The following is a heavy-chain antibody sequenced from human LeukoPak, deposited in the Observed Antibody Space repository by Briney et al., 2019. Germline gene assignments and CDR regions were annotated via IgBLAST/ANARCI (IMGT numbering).Heavy chain of an antibody. CDR3: ASIYSGYAIFDY. V-gene: IGHV3-48*03. CDR2: ISSSGSTI. Sequence: GGSLRLSCAASGFTFSSYEMNWVRQAPGKGLEWVSYISSSGSTIYYADSVKGRFTISRDNAKNSLYLQMNSLRAEDTAVYYCASIYSGYAIFDYWGQGTLVTVSS. D-gene: IGHD5-12*01. CDR1: GFTFSSYE. J-gene: IGHJ4*02.